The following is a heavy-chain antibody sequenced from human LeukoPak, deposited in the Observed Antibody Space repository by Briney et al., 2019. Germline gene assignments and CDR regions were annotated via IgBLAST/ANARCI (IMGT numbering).Heavy chain of an antibody. D-gene: IGHD6-6*01. CDR2: IDWDDVK. CDR3: ARMIYSSSSLDF. V-gene: IGHV2-70*11. CDR1: GFSLSTSGMC. J-gene: IGHJ4*02. Sequence: SGPTLVKATQTLTLTCSFSGFSLSTSGMCVSWIRQPPGKALEWLARIDWDDVKYYNTSLKTRLTISKDTSKNQVVLTMTNMDPVDTATYYCARMIYSSSSLDFWGQGTLVTVSS.